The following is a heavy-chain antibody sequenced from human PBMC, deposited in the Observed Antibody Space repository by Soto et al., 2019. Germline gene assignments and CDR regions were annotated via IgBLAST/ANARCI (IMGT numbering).Heavy chain of an antibody. J-gene: IGHJ6*02. CDR3: ARGEREDILVVVGARPGEYGTDI. CDR1: GFTFRNHA. Sequence: QVQLVESGGGVVQPGGSLRLSCAASGFTFRNHAMHWVRQAPGKGLECLAVIAHDGSNAFYRDSVKGRFTVSRDNSKNPLYLYMNSLRYEDTGVYYCARGEREDILVVVGARPGEYGTDIWGQGTTVIVSS. CDR2: IAHDGSNA. D-gene: IGHD2-15*01. V-gene: IGHV3-30-3*01.